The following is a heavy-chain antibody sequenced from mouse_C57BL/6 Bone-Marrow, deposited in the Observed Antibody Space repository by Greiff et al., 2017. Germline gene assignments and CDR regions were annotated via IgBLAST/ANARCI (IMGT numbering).Heavy chain of an antibody. D-gene: IGHD4-1*01. Sequence: VKLQESGPELVKPGASVKISCKASGYAFSSSWMNWVKQRPGKGLEWIGRIYPGDGDTNYNGKFKGKATLTADKSSSTAYMQLSSLTSEDSAVYFCARQGDPLTGTGFAYWGQGTLVTVSA. CDR2: IYPGDGDT. V-gene: IGHV1-82*01. CDR1: GYAFSSSW. CDR3: ARQGDPLTGTGFAY. J-gene: IGHJ3*01.